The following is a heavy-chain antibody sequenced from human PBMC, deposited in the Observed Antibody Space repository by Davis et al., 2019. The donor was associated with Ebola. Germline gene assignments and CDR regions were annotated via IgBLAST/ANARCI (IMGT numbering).Heavy chain of an antibody. D-gene: IGHD2-2*01. V-gene: IGHV5-51*01. CDR1: GYNFPNYW. CDR2: IYPTDSDT. CDR3: ARQGSVYQLLQRTFDT. Sequence: GESLKISCKGSGYNFPNYWIAWVRQMPGKGLEWMGVIYPTDSDTRYSPSFQGQVTISADKSISTAYLQWSSLKASDTAMYYCARQGSVYQLLQRTFDTWGQGTMVTVSS. J-gene: IGHJ3*02.